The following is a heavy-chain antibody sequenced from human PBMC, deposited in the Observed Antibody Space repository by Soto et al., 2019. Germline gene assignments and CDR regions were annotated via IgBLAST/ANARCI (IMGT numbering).Heavy chain of an antibody. V-gene: IGHV3-23*01. Sequence: VGSLRLSCAASGFPLSTYGMTWVRQAPGKGLEWVSAITGTGGNTYYVDSVKGRFTSSRDNSKNMLYLQVNSLRVEDTAVYYCARIRGYWYGLDVWGQGTTVTVSS. CDR2: ITGTGGNT. J-gene: IGHJ6*02. CDR3: ARIRGYWYGLDV. CDR1: GFPLSTYG.